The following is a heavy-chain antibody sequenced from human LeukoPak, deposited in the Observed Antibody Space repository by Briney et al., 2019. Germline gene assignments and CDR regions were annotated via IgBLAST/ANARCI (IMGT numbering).Heavy chain of an antibody. J-gene: IGHJ4*02. CDR2: IKEDGTET. V-gene: IGHV3-7*03. D-gene: IGHD5-24*01. Sequence: EGSLRLSCAASGFMFSSNWMSWVRLAPGKGLEWVANIKEDGTETYYVDSVKGRFTISRDNAKNSLYLQMNSLRVEDTAVYYCAKEGRSLQTYWGQGTLVTVSS. CDR1: GFMFSSNW. CDR3: AKEGRSLQTY.